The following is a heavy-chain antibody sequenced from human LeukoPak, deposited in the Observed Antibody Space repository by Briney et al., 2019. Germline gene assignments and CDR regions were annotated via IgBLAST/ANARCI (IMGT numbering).Heavy chain of an antibody. D-gene: IGHD6-13*01. J-gene: IGHJ4*02. CDR1: ALTFSSYW. Sequence: GGSLRLSCATSALTFSSYWMHWVRQAPGKGLVWVPRINSDGSSRSYADYVKGRFTISRDDAKNTLYLQMSSLSVDDTAIYYCTRGSPGYSSSWLDFWGQGILVTVSS. CDR2: INSDGSSR. V-gene: IGHV3-74*01. CDR3: TRGSPGYSSSWLDF.